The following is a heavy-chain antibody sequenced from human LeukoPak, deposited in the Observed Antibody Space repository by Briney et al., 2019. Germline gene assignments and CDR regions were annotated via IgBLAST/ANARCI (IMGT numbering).Heavy chain of an antibody. CDR2: IIPIIDIA. CDR3: ARDFHMSSRGAFDF. D-gene: IGHD6-13*01. Sequence: SVKVSCKASGGTFTSYAISWVRQAPGQGLEWMGRIIPIIDIANYAQKFQGRVTITADKSTTTAYMELSSLRSEDTAVYYCARDFHMSSRGAFDFWGQGTMVTVSS. V-gene: IGHV1-69*04. CDR1: GGTFTSYA. J-gene: IGHJ3*01.